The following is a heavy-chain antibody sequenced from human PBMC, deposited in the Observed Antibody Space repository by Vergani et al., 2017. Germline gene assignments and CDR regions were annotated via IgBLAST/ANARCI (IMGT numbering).Heavy chain of an antibody. Sequence: QVQLVQSGAEVKKPGSSVKVSCKASGGTFSSYTISWVRQAPGQGLEWMGRRIPILGIANYAQKFQGRVTITADKSTSTAYMELSSVRSEDTAVYYCARVGRGLGDQGTTGYYGMDVWGQGTTVTVSS. CDR2: RIPILGIA. CDR1: GGTFSSYT. J-gene: IGHJ6*02. V-gene: IGHV1-69*02. D-gene: IGHD3-10*01. CDR3: ARVGRGLGDQGTTGYYGMDV.